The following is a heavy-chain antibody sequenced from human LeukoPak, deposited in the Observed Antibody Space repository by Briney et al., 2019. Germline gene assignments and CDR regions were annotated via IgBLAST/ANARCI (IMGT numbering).Heavy chain of an antibody. Sequence: GGSLRHSCAASGFTFSSYAMRWVRQAPGKGLEWVSGISGSGGNTYYADSVKGRFTISRDNSKNTLYVQMSSLRAEDTAVYYCATHHREGVTGREYFQHWGQGTLVTVSS. D-gene: IGHD6-19*01. CDR3: ATHHREGVTGREYFQH. V-gene: IGHV3-23*01. CDR2: ISGSGGNT. J-gene: IGHJ1*01. CDR1: GFTFSSYA.